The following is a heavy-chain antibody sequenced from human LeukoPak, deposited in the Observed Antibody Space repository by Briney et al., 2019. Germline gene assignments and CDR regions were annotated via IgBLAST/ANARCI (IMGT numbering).Heavy chain of an antibody. V-gene: IGHV3-30*04. CDR2: ISYDGSNK. CDR3: ARSSDDAFDI. J-gene: IGHJ3*02. D-gene: IGHD6-6*01. CDR1: GFTFSSYA. Sequence: GRSLRLSCAASGFTFSSYAMHWVRQAPGKGLEWVAVISYDGSNKYYADSVKGRFTISRDNSKSTLYLQMNSLRAEDTAVYYCARSSDDAFDIWGQGTMVTVSS.